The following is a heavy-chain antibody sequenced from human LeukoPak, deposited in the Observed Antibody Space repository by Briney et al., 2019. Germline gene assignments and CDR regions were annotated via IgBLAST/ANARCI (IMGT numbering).Heavy chain of an antibody. J-gene: IGHJ4*02. CDR1: GFTFRNHG. CDR3: ASTVGGSGTYYNDH. V-gene: IGHV3-33*01. Sequence: GMSLRLSCAASGFTFRNHGMHWVRQAPGKGLEWVAIIWYDGSDKYYADSVKGRFTISRDNSKNTLYLQMNSLRVGDTAVYYCASTVGGSGTYYNDHWGQGTLVSVSS. CDR2: IWYDGSDK. D-gene: IGHD3-10*01.